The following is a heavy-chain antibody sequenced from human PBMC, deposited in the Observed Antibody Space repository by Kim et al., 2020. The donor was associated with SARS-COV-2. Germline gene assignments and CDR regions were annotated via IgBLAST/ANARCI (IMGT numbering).Heavy chain of an antibody. CDR1: GFTFSAAW. CDR2: IKNNGDGGTT. V-gene: IGHV3-15*01. Sequence: GGSLRLSCAASGFTFSAAWMSWVRQAPGKGLEWVGRIKNNGDGGTTEFAAPAKGRFTISRDDSKNTLYLQMNSLKTEDTALYYCTTEVPYYYDGNVYYFRWGQGTLVTVP. J-gene: IGHJ4*02. D-gene: IGHD3-22*01. CDR3: TTEVPYYYDGNVYYFR.